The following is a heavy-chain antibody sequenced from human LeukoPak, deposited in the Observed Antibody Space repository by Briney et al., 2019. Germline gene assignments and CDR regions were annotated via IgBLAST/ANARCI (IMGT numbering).Heavy chain of an antibody. CDR2: INPSGGSA. V-gene: IGHV1-46*01. CDR3: ARESSSGQCHDY. CDR1: GYTFTSYY. D-gene: IGHD6-13*01. J-gene: IGHJ4*02. Sequence: ASVKVSCKASGYTFTSYYMHWVRQAPGQGLEWLGIINPSGGSASYAQKFQGRVTLTRGTSTSTVYMEPRSLTSEDTAIYYCARESSSGQCHDYWGQGTLVTVSS.